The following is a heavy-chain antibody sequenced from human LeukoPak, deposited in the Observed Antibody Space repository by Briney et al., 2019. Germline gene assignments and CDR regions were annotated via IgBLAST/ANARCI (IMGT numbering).Heavy chain of an antibody. D-gene: IGHD3-10*01. CDR3: ARVMGGSGSYYNERNNWFDP. Sequence: ASVKVSCKASGHTFTSYCISCVRHAPGKGLEGMGCISAHNGNTNYAQKLQGRVTMTTDTSTSTAYMELRSLRADDTAVYYCARVMGGSGSYYNERNNWFDPWGQGTLVTVSS. CDR2: ISAHNGNT. J-gene: IGHJ5*02. V-gene: IGHV1-18*01. CDR1: GHTFTSYC.